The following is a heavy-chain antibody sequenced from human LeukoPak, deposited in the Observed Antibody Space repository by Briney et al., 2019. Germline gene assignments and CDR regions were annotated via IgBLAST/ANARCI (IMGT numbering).Heavy chain of an antibody. J-gene: IGHJ4*02. CDR3: ARATYSSGWGTSDY. D-gene: IGHD6-19*01. Sequence: SEPLSLTCTVSGGSISSYYWSWIRQPPGKGLEWIGYIYYSGSTNYNPSLKSRVTISVDTSKNQFSLKLSSVTAADTAVYYCARATYSSGWGTSDYWGQGTLVTVSP. CDR1: GGSISSYY. CDR2: IYYSGST. V-gene: IGHV4-59*01.